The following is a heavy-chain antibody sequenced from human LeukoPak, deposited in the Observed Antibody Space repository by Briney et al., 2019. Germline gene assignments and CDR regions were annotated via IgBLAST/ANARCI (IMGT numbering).Heavy chain of an antibody. CDR2: ISAYNGNT. Sequence: ASVKVSCKASGYTFTSYGISWVRQAPGQGLEWMGWISAYNGNTNYAQKLQGRVTMTTDTSTSTAYMELRSLGSDDTAVYYCARSGYYDFWSGLYYYYMDVWGKGTTVTVSS. CDR1: GYTFTSYG. CDR3: ARSGYYDFWSGLYYYYMDV. D-gene: IGHD3-3*01. V-gene: IGHV1-18*01. J-gene: IGHJ6*03.